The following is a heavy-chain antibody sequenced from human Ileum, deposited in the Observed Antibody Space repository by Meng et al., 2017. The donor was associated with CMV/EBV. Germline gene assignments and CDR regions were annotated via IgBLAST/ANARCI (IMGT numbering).Heavy chain of an antibody. Sequence: GSVSGYYWSWVRQPPGKGLEWIGEINHSGSTNDSPSLKSRVTISVDTSKNQFSLKLSSVTAADTAVYYCARGRIGYCSSTSCYKFDYWGQGTLVTVSS. CDR3: ARGRIGYCSSTSCYKFDY. D-gene: IGHD2-2*02. V-gene: IGHV4-34*01. CDR2: INHSGST. J-gene: IGHJ4*02. CDR1: GSVSGYY.